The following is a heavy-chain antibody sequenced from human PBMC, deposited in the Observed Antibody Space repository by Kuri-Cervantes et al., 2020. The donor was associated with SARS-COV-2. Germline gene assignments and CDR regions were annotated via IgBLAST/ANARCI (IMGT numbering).Heavy chain of an antibody. CDR2: ISSSSYI. D-gene: IGHD2-2*01. CDR3: ARDCSSTSCYFGSAGDFDY. Sequence: GESLKISCAASGFTFSDYYMNWVRQAPGKGLEWVSSISSSSYIYYADSVKGRFTISRDNAKNSLYLQMNSLRAEDTAVYYCARDCSSTSCYFGSAGDFDYWGQGTLVTVSS. V-gene: IGHV3-69-1*01. J-gene: IGHJ4*02. CDR1: GFTFSDYY.